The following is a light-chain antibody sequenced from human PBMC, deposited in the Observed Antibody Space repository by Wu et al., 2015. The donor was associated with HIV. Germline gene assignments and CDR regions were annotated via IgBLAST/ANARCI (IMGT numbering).Light chain of an antibody. CDR3: QQSFSSLWT. J-gene: IGKJ1*01. CDR1: QIISSY. CDR2: AAS. V-gene: IGKV1-39*01. Sequence: DIQMTQSPSSLSASVGDRVTITCRANQIISSYLNWYQQRPGKAPKLLIYAASSLHSRVPSRFSGNGSGTDFTLTISSLQPEDFATYYCQQSFSSLWTFGQGTKVEIK.